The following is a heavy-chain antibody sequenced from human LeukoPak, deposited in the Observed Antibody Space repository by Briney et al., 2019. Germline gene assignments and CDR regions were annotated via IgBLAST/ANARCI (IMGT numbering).Heavy chain of an antibody. CDR2: IYYSGST. Sequence: PSETLSLTCTVSGGSISSGGYYWGWIRQPPGKGLEWIESIYYSGSTYYNPSLKSRVTISVDTSKNHFSVRLSSVTAADTAPYYCARQLLGSDVFDIWGRGTMVTVSS. J-gene: IGHJ3*02. V-gene: IGHV4-39*01. CDR1: GGSISSGGYY. CDR3: ARQLLGSDVFDI. D-gene: IGHD7-27*01.